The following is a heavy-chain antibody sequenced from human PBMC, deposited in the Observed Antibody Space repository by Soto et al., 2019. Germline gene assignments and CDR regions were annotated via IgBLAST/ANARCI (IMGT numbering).Heavy chain of an antibody. V-gene: IGHV1-46*01. CDR2: INPSGGST. CDR1: GYTFTSYA. Sequence: ASVKVSFTASGYTFTSYASIWVRQVPGQGLEWMGIINPSGGSTSYAQKFQGRVTMTRDTSTSTVYMELSSLRSEDTAVYYCASKGSSSSYDYWGQGTLVNVS. D-gene: IGHD6-6*01. J-gene: IGHJ4*02. CDR3: ASKGSSSSYDY.